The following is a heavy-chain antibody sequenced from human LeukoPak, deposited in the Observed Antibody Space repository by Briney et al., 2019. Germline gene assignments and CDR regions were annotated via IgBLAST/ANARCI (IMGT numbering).Heavy chain of an antibody. CDR1: GGTFSSYA. J-gene: IGHJ4*02. Sequence: SVKVSCKASGGTFSSYAISWVRQAPGQGLEWMGRIIPIFGIANYAQKFQGRVTITADKSTSTAYMELSSLRSEDTAVYYCARDRKWLQSHYFDYWGQGTLVTVSS. CDR2: IIPIFGIA. CDR3: ARDRKWLQSHYFDY. V-gene: IGHV1-69*04. D-gene: IGHD5-24*01.